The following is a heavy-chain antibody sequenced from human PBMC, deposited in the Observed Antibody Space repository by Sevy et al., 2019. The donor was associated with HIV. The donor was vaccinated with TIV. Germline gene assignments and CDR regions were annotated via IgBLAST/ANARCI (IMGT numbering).Heavy chain of an antibody. D-gene: IGHD3-22*01. V-gene: IGHV4-59*01. CDR1: DGSISTYF. CDR2: IYYSGGT. J-gene: IGHJ3*02. CDR3: ARAHFFDNNGFFSDAFDM. Sequence: SETLSLTCSVSDGSISTYFWSWIRQPPGKGLEWIGYIYYSGGTEYNPSLKSRVTMSVDTSKTQFSLRLRSVTAADTAVYFYARAHFFDNNGFFSDAFDMWGQGTMVTVSS.